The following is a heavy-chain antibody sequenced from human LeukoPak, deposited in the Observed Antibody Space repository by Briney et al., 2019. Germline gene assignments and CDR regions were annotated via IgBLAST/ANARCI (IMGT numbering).Heavy chain of an antibody. CDR3: AGRGQRYFRD. J-gene: IGHJ1*01. V-gene: IGHV4-4*08. CDR2: IYRFGNT. Sequence: SETLSLTCTVSGDSISPDYWSWIRQPPGKGLEWIGYIYRFGNTDYNPSLMRRVTISLDTSKKQLSLNLTSVTAADTAVYYCAGRGQRYFRDWGQGTLVTVSS. CDR1: GDSISPDY.